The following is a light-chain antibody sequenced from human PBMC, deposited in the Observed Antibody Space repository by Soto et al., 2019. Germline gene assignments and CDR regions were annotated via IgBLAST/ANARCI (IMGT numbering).Light chain of an antibody. Sequence: QTVVTQEPSLTVSPGGTVTLTCGSSTGGVTSGHYPYWFQQKPGQAPRTLIYDTSNKHSWTPARFSGSLLGGKAALTLSGAQPEDEAEYYCLLSYSGAWGVFGGGTKLTVL. V-gene: IGLV7-46*01. J-gene: IGLJ2*01. CDR2: DTS. CDR3: LLSYSGAWGV. CDR1: TGGVTSGHY.